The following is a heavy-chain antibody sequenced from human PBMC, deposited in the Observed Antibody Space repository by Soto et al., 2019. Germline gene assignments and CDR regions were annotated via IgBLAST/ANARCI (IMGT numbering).Heavy chain of an antibody. J-gene: IGHJ5*02. CDR3: ARGGASSKWLDP. CDR1: GGSISGYY. D-gene: IGHD3-10*01. CDR2: IYYTGNT. V-gene: IGHV4-59*01. Sequence: PSETLSLTCTVSGGSISGYYWSWFRQPPGKGLEWIGYIYYTGNTIYNPSLNSRVTTSVDTSKNVFSLHLHYVPAADTAVYYCARGGASSKWLDPWGERTLVTVSS.